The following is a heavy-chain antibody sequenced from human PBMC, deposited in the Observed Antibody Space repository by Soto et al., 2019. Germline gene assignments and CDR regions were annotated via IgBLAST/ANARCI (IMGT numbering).Heavy chain of an antibody. Sequence: PSETLSLTWNVSGGSIKGGGYYWGWIRQPPGKGLEWIGYIHYRGRTSYNPSLERRASISLDTSGHHFSLKLTSVTAADTAVYYCPRCRDPFGLDSWAQPPLVTVSS. CDR2: IHYRGRT. CDR1: GGSIKGGGYY. V-gene: IGHV4-31*02. J-gene: IGHJ5*01. D-gene: IGHD2-15*01. CDR3: PRCRDPFGLDS.